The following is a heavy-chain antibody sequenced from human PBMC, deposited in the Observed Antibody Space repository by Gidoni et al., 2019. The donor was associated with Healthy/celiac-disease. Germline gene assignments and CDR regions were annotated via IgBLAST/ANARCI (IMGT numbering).Heavy chain of an antibody. V-gene: IGHV4-39*07. J-gene: IGHJ1*01. Sequence: QLQLQESGPGLVKPSETLSLTCTVSGGSISSSRYYWGWIRQPPGKGLEWIGSIYYSGSTYYNPSLKSRVTISVDTSKNQFSLKLSSVTAADTAVYYCARGATGYSSGWYEYFQHWGQGTLVTVSS. CDR2: IYYSGST. D-gene: IGHD6-19*01. CDR3: ARGATGYSSGWYEYFQH. CDR1: GGSISSSRYY.